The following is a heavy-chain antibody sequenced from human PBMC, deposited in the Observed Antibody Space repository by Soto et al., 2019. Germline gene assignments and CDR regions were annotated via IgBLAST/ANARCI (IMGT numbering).Heavy chain of an antibody. D-gene: IGHD3-9*01. CDR2: ISGTGRVT. V-gene: IGHV3-23*01. CDR3: AKDVHYDIVTGIEYFDH. CDR1: GFTFSSYA. Sequence: EVQLLESGGGLVQPGESLKISCAVSGFTFSSYAMSWVRQAPGKGLEWVSGISGTGRVTNYAESVKGRFTISRDKPKNTLSLEMKSLRAEDTAVYYCAKDVHYDIVTGIEYFDHWGQGTLVTVSS. J-gene: IGHJ1*01.